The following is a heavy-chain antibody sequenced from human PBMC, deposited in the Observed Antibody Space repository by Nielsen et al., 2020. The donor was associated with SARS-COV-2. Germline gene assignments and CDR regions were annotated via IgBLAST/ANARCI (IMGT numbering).Heavy chain of an antibody. CDR3: ARDRLLYYYGSGSHPGGFDY. J-gene: IGHJ4*02. CDR2: IYYSGST. V-gene: IGHV4-30-4*01. Sequence: SETLSLTCTVSGDSISSGDYYWSWIRQPPGKDLEWIGYIYYSGSTYYNPSLKSRVTISVDTSKNQFSLKLSSVTAADTAVYYCARDRLLYYYGSGSHPGGFDYWGQGTLVTVSS. D-gene: IGHD3-10*01. CDR1: GDSISSGDYY.